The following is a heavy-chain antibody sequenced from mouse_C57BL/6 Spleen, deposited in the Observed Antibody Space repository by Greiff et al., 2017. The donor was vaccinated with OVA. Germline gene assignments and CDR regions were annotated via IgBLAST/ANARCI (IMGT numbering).Heavy chain of an antibody. CDR1: GFTFSNYW. Sequence: EVKVEESGGGLVQPGGSMKLSCVASGFTFSNYWMNWVRQSPEKGLEWVAQIRLKSDNYATHYAESVKGRFTISRDDSKSSVYLQMNNLRAEDTGIYYCTSSYYGSSYGIFAYWGQGTLVTVSA. CDR2: IRLKSDNYAT. J-gene: IGHJ3*01. CDR3: TSSYYGSSYGIFAY. V-gene: IGHV6-3*01. D-gene: IGHD1-1*01.